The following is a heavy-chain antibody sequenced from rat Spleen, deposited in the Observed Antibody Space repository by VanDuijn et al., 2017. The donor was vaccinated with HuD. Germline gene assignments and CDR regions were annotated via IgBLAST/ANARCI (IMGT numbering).Heavy chain of an antibody. D-gene: IGHD1-1*01. Sequence: QVQLKESGPGLVQPSQTLSLTCTVSGFSLMDYSVHWVRQPPGKGLEWVGKMKFNGDAYYNSPLKSRLSISRDTSKSQVFLRMNSLQTADTAIYYCTRGSDLDSWGQGVMVTVSS. CDR2: MKFNGDA. J-gene: IGHJ2*01. V-gene: IGHV2S30*01. CDR3: TRGSDLDS. CDR1: GFSLMDYS.